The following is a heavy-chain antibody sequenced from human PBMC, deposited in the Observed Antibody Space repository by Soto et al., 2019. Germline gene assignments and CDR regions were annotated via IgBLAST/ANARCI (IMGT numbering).Heavy chain of an antibody. CDR1: GGSISSGSYY. CDR2: IYYSGST. CDR3: ARNGGDGVDY. V-gene: IGHV4-31*03. Sequence: QVQLQESGPGLVKPSQTLSLTCTVSGGSISSGSYYWTWIRQHPGKGLEWIGYIYYSGSTFYNPYLKRRVNISVDTSKNQFSPKLTSVTAAVTAVFYCARNGGDGVDYWGQGTLVSVAS. J-gene: IGHJ4*02. D-gene: IGHD3-16*01.